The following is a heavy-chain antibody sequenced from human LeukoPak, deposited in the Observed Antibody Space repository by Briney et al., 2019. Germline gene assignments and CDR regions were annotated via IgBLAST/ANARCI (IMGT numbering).Heavy chain of an antibody. CDR3: ARRYSYGHPFDY. V-gene: IGHV4-34*01. CDR1: GGSFSGYY. Sequence: SETLSLTCAVYGGSFSGYYWSWIRQPPGKGLEWIGYIYHSGSTYYNPSLKSRVTISVDRSKNQFSLKLSSVTAADTAVYYCARRYSYGHPFDYWGQGTLVTVSS. CDR2: IYHSGST. J-gene: IGHJ4*02. D-gene: IGHD5-18*01.